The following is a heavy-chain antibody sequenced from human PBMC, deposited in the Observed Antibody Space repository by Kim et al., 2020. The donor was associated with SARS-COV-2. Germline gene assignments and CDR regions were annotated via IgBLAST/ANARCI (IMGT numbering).Heavy chain of an antibody. CDR2: ISYDGSNK. CDR3: ARDPGAAAGKDAFDI. J-gene: IGHJ3*02. V-gene: IGHV3-30*04. Sequence: GGSLRLSCAASGFTFSSYAMHWVRQAPGKGLEWVAVISYDGSNKYYADSVKGRFTISRDNSKNTLYLQMNSLRAEDTAVYYCARDPGAAAGKDAFDIWGQGTMVTVSS. CDR1: GFTFSSYA. D-gene: IGHD6-13*01.